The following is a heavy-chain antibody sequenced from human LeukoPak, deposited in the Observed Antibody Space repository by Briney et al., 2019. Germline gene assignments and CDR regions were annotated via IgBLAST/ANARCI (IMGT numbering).Heavy chain of an antibody. V-gene: IGHV4-59*01. CDR1: GGSISGYY. D-gene: IGHD6-6*01. CDR3: ARAFDIAAPFDY. J-gene: IGHJ4*02. Sequence: PSETLSLTCTVSGGSISGYYWSWIRQPPGKGLEWIGFIHDSGNTYYNASLKSRVTISVDTSKNQLSLNLRSVAAADTAVYYCARAFDIAAPFDYWGQGTLVTVSS. CDR2: IHDSGNT.